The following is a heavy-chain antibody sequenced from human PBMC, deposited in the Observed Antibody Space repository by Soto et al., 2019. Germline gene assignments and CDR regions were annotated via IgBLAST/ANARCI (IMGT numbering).Heavy chain of an antibody. CDR1: GGSFSDYY. Sequence: VQLQQWGAGLLKPAETLSLSCAVYGGSFSDYYWNWIRQAPGKGLEWIGDITHGGSTTYSPSLMSRVTVPVDTSKNPVSLRVTSLPAADTAGYYCARGGSDSSSWLLDSWGLGSLVTVSS. CDR2: ITHGGST. CDR3: ARGGSDSSSWLLDS. D-gene: IGHD6-13*01. J-gene: IGHJ4*02. V-gene: IGHV4-34*02.